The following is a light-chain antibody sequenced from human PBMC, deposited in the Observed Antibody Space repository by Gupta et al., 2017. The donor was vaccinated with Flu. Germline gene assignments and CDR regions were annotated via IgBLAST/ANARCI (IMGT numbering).Light chain of an antibody. CDR2: GGN. J-gene: IGLJ3*02. CDR1: RSDLGSYHY. Sequence: QSALPQPPSVPGSPAQALTLSCTGPRSDLGSYHYVSWYPQHPDQPPNLLIYGGNRRPAGVADRFSASKAGDTASLTISGLEAEDEADYYCSSCISSTTLVFGGGTKLTVL. V-gene: IGLV2-14*03. CDR3: SSCISSTTLV.